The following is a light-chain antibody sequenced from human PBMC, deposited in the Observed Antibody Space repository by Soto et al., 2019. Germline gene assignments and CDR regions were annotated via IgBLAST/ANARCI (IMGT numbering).Light chain of an antibody. V-gene: IGKV1-5*03. CDR1: QSISTW. J-gene: IGKJ4*01. Sequence: DIQMTQSPSTLSASVGDRVTITCRASQSISTWLAWYQQKPGKAPKLLIYKASSLEGGVPSRFSGSGSGTEFNITVSSLRHDDFATYYCQQYNTYPLTFGGGTTVEIK. CDR2: KAS. CDR3: QQYNTYPLT.